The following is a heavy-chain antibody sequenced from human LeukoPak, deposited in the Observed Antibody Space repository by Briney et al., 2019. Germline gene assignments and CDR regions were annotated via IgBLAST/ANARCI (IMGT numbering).Heavy chain of an antibody. D-gene: IGHD6-13*01. CDR1: GGSFSGYY. V-gene: IGHV4-34*01. Sequence: SETLSLTCAVYGGSFSGYYWSWIRQPPGKGLEWIGEINHSGSTNYNPSLKSRVTISVDTSKNQFSLKLSSVTAADTAVYYCARHFNIAAAVPRYYFDYWGQGTLVTVSS. CDR2: INHSGST. J-gene: IGHJ4*02. CDR3: ARHFNIAAAVPRYYFDY.